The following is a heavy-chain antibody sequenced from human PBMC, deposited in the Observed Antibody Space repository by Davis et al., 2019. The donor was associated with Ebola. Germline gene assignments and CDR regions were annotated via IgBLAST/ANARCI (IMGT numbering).Heavy chain of an antibody. D-gene: IGHD2-2*01. V-gene: IGHV3-23*01. J-gene: IGHJ3*02. Sequence: GGSLRLSCAVSGFTSSSYAMKRVRQAPGKGLEWVSAISGSGGSTYYADSVKGRFIVSRDNSKNTLSVQMHSLRVEDTAVYFCARGVMKPASGTGYACDMWGQGTMVTVSS. CDR1: GFTSSSYA. CDR3: ARGVMKPASGTGYACDM. CDR2: ISGSGGST.